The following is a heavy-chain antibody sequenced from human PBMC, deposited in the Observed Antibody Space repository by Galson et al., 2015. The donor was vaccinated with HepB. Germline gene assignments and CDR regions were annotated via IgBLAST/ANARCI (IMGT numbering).Heavy chain of an antibody. V-gene: IGHV3-30*04. CDR3: ARDPADTSAFDI. CDR1: GFTFSSYA. D-gene: IGHD2-15*01. J-gene: IGHJ3*02. CDR2: ISYDGSNK. Sequence: SLRLSCAASGFTFSSYAMHWVRQAPGKGLEWVAVISYDGSNKYYADSVKGRFTISRDNSKNTLYLQMNSLRAEDTAVYYCARDPADTSAFDIWGQGTMVTVSS.